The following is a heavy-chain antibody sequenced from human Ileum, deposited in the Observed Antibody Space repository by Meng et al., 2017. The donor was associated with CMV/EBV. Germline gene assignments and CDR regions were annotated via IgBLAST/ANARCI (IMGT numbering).Heavy chain of an antibody. CDR3: VRGGGFVTDY. Sequence: AGSGYTCRDHYMHWVRQARGKELEWNALIKNKARGYNGNHAESVKDRFTISRDDSKNSLYLEMNSLKAEDTGVYYCVRGGGFVTDYWGRGALVTVSS. CDR2: IKNKARGYNG. V-gene: IGHV3-72*01. J-gene: IGHJ4*02. CDR1: GYTCRDHY. D-gene: IGHD6-19*01.